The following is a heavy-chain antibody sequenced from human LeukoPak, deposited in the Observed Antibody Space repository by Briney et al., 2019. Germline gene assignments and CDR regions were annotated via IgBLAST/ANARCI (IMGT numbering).Heavy chain of an antibody. V-gene: IGHV3-7*04. CDR2: LNQDGSEK. Sequence: GGTLRLSCAASGFTFNNFWMSWVRQAPGKGLEWVAILNQDGSEKNYVDSVKGRFTISRDNARNSLFLQMNSLRAEDTAVYYCARRRGELWGQGTLVTVS. D-gene: IGHD2-21*01. CDR1: GFTFNNFW. CDR3: ARRRGEL. J-gene: IGHJ4*02.